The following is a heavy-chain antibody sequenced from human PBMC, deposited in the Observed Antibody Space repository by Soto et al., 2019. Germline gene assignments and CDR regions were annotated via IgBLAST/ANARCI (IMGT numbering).Heavy chain of an antibody. CDR3: ARAGIVVVPAASRSPTQALGV. D-gene: IGHD2-2*01. CDR1: GGTFGSYA. V-gene: IGHV1-69*06. Sequence: SVKVSCKASGGTFGSYAISWVRQAPGQGLEWMGGIIPIFGTANYAQKFQGRVTITADKSTSTAYMELSSLRSEDTAVYYCARAGIVVVPAASRSPTQALGVWGQGTTVTVSS. J-gene: IGHJ6*02. CDR2: IIPIFGTA.